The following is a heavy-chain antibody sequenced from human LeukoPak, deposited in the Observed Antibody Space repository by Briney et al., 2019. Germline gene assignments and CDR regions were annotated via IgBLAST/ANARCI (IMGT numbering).Heavy chain of an antibody. D-gene: IGHD3-10*01. CDR2: FDPEDGET. Sequence: ASVKVSCKVSGYTLTELSMHWVRQAPGKGLEWMGGFDPEDGETIYAQKFQGRVTMTEDTSTDTAYMELSSLRSEDTALYYCAKDMGLWFGESPLAGFDYWGQGTLVTVSS. CDR3: AKDMGLWFGESPLAGFDY. CDR1: GYTLTELS. V-gene: IGHV1-24*01. J-gene: IGHJ4*02.